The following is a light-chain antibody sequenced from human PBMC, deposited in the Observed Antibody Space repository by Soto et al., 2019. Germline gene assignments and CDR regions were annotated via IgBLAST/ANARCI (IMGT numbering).Light chain of an antibody. CDR1: QSVNNY. J-gene: IGKJ4*01. V-gene: IGKV3-20*01. CDR2: GVS. Sequence: EIVLTQSPATLSLSPGERATLSCRASQSVNNYLAWYQQKPGQAPRLLIYGVSSRATGIPDRFSGSGSGTDFTLTISRLEPEDFAVYYCQQYVTSPLTFGGGPTVDIK. CDR3: QQYVTSPLT.